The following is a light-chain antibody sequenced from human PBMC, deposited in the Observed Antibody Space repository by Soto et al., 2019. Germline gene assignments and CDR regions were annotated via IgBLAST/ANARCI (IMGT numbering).Light chain of an antibody. J-gene: IGLJ2*01. CDR3: SSYTSISTVV. Sequence: QSVLTQPASVSGSPGQSITISCTGTSSDVGGYKYVSWYQQHPGKAPKLMIYGVTYRPSGVSNRFSGSKSGNTASLTISGLQADDEGDYYCSSYTSISTVVFGGGTKLTVL. CDR1: SSDVGGYKY. V-gene: IGLV2-14*03. CDR2: GVT.